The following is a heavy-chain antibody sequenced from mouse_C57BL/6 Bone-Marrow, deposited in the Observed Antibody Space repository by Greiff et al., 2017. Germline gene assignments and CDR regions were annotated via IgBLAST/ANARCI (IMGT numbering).Heavy chain of an antibody. CDR3: ARSPITTVVAPSAMDY. Sequence: QVQLQQSGPELVKPGASVKLSCKASGYTFTSYDINWVKQRPGQGLEWIGWIYPRDGSTKYNEKFKGKATLTVDTSSRTAYMELHSLTSEDSAVYFCARSPITTVVAPSAMDYWGQGTSVTVSS. V-gene: IGHV1-85*01. CDR1: GYTFTSYD. CDR2: IYPRDGST. J-gene: IGHJ4*01. D-gene: IGHD1-1*01.